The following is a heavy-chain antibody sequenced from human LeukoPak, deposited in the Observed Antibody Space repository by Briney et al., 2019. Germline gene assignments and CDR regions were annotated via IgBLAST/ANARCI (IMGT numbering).Heavy chain of an antibody. CDR2: ISYDGSNK. Sequence: GGSLRLSCAASGFTFSSYAMHWVRQAPGKGLEWVAVISYDGSNKYYADSVKGRFTISRDNSKNTLYLQMNSLRAEDTAVYYCARAGDYYSTGDLWGQGVLVTVSS. CDR3: ARAGDYYSTGDL. J-gene: IGHJ5*02. D-gene: IGHD4-17*01. V-gene: IGHV3-30-3*01. CDR1: GFTFSSYA.